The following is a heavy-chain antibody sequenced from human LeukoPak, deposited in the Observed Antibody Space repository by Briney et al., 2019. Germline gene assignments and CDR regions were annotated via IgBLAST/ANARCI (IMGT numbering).Heavy chain of an antibody. Sequence: GASVKVSCKASGGTFSSYAISWVRQAPGQGLEWMGGIIPIFGTANYAQKFQGRVTITADESTSTAYMELSSLRSEDTAVYYCARHGNAQLTLWFGELSTWGQGTLVTVSS. CDR1: GGTFSSYA. V-gene: IGHV1-69*13. CDR2: IIPIFGTA. D-gene: IGHD3-10*01. CDR3: ARHGNAQLTLWFGELST. J-gene: IGHJ5*02.